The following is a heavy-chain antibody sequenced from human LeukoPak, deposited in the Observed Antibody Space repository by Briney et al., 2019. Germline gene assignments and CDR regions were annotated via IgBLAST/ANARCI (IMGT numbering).Heavy chain of an antibody. CDR3: ARPYLRGTVVNNWFDP. D-gene: IGHD4-23*01. J-gene: IGHJ5*02. V-gene: IGHV4-4*07. Sequence: SETLSLTCTVSGGPISTYYWSWIRQPAGKGLEWIGRMYSNGSTNYNPSLKSRVTISVDTSKNQFSLKLSSVTAADTAVYYCARPYLRGTVVNNWFDPWGQGTLVTVSS. CDR1: GGPISTYY. CDR2: MYSNGST.